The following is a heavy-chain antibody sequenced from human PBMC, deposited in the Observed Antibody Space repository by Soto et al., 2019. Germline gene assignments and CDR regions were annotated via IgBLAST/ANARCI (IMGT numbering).Heavy chain of an antibody. CDR3: SDLYSSGWSGAFDI. V-gene: IGHV3-49*03. J-gene: IGHJ3*02. CDR2: IRSKAYGGTT. Sequence: XLRLSCTASGFTFGDYAISWCRQAPGKGLEWVGFIRSKAYGGTTEYAASVKGRFTISRDDSKSIAYLQMNSLKTEDTVVYYCSDLYSSGWSGAFDIWGQGTMVTVSS. CDR1: GFTFGDYA. D-gene: IGHD6-19*01.